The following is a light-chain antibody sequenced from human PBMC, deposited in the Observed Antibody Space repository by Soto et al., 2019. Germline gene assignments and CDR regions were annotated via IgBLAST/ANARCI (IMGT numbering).Light chain of an antibody. Sequence: EIVLTQSPATLSLSPGERATLSCRASQSVGSYFGWYQQKPGQAPRLLIYDAFSRATGIPARFSGSGSGTDLTLTIISLEPEDFVVYFCQQRSSWPLTFGGGTMVQIK. CDR3: QQRSSWPLT. V-gene: IGKV3-11*01. J-gene: IGKJ4*01. CDR2: DAF. CDR1: QSVGSY.